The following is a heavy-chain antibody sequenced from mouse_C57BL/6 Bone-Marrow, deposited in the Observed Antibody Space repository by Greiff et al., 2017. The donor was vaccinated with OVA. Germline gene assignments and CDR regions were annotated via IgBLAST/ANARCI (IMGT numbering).Heavy chain of an antibody. V-gene: IGHV1-59*01. CDR2: IDPSDSYT. J-gene: IGHJ2*01. Sequence: QVQLQQPGAELVRPGTSVKLSCKASGYTFTSYWLHWVKQRPGQGLEWIGVIDPSDSYTNYNQKFKGKATLTVDTSSSTAYMQLSSLTSEDSAVYYCARRGFITTVVAPFDYWGQGTTLTVSS. CDR3: ARRGFITTVVAPFDY. CDR1: GYTFTSYW. D-gene: IGHD1-1*01.